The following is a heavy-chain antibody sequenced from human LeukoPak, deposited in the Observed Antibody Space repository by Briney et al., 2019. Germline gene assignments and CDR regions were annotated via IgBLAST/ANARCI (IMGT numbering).Heavy chain of an antibody. CDR1: GFSFTAYY. CDR2: INPNSGDT. Sequence: ASVKVSCKTSGFSFTAYYMHWARQAPGQGLEWMGWINPNSGDTNYAQNFQGRVTMTRDTSIVTAYMELSRLRSDDTAVYYCARTVADTLYYFDYWGQGTLVTVSS. J-gene: IGHJ4*02. V-gene: IGHV1-2*02. CDR3: ARTVADTLYYFDY. D-gene: IGHD6-19*01.